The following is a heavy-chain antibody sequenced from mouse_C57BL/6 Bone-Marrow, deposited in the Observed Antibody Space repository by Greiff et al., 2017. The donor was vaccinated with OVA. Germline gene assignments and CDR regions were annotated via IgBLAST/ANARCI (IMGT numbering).Heavy chain of an antibody. CDR2: ILPGSGST. D-gene: IGHD2-1*01. CDR3: ARDGNWAWFAY. V-gene: IGHV1-9*01. J-gene: IGHJ3*01. Sequence: VQLQQPGAELVRPGSSVKLSCKASGYTFTGYWIEWVKQRPGHGLEWIGEILPGSGSTNYNEKFKGKATFTADTSSNTAYMQLSSLTTEDSAIYYCARDGNWAWFAYWGQGTLVTVSA. CDR1: GYTFTGYW.